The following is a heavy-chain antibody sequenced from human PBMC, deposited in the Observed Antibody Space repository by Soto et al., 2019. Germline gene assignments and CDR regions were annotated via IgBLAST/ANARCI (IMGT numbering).Heavy chain of an antibody. CDR3: ARDRGYSYGYGFDY. D-gene: IGHD5-18*01. J-gene: IGHJ4*02. CDR2: ISTTSTYI. CDR1: GFTFSSYT. Sequence: GGSLRLSCAASGFTFSSYTMNWVRQAPGKGLEWVSSISTTSTYIYYADSLKGRFTISRDNAKNSLYLQMNSLRAEDTAVYYCARDRGYSYGYGFDYWGQGTLVTVFS. V-gene: IGHV3-21*01.